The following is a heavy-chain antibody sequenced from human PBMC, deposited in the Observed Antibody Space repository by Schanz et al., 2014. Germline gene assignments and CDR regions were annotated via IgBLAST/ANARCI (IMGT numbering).Heavy chain of an antibody. CDR3: AREVGLYDRGWFDP. J-gene: IGHJ5*02. V-gene: IGHV1-18*01. CDR1: GYTFTSYG. D-gene: IGHD3-22*01. CDR2: INGYNGHT. Sequence: QVQLVQSGAEVKKPGASVKVSCKASGYTFTSYGISWVRQAPGQGLEWMGWINGYNGHTLYAQKFQGRVTMTTDTATSTAYMELRSLRSEDTAVYYCAREVGLYDRGWFDPWGQGTLVTVSS.